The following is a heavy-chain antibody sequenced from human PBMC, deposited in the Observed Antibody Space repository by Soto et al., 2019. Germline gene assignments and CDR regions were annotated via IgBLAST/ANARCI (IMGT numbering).Heavy chain of an antibody. D-gene: IGHD6-19*01. J-gene: IGHJ6*03. CDR1: GFTFSNYA. CDR3: VKGGEDGPTSGWYYMDV. V-gene: IGHV3-23*01. Sequence: GGSLRLSCAASGFTFSNYAMSWVRQAPGRGLEWVSGCKNSDGCTYYADSVKGRFTISRDNSKNTLFLQMNSLSVEDTAVYYCVKGGEDGPTSGWYYMDVWGSGNTVTVSS. CDR2: CKNSDGCT.